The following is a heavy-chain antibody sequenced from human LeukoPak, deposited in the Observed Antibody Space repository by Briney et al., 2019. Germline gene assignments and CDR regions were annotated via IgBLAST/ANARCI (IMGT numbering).Heavy chain of an antibody. J-gene: IGHJ5*02. V-gene: IGHV4-59*08. CDR3: ARQSAFREAAAGPHWFDP. CDR1: GGSISSYY. D-gene: IGHD6-13*01. Sequence: SETLSLTCTVSGGSISSYYWSWIRQPPGKGLEWIGYIYYSGSTNYNPSLKSRVTISVDTSKNQFSLKLSSVTAADTAVYYCARQSAFREAAAGPHWFDPWGQGTLVTVSS. CDR2: IYYSGST.